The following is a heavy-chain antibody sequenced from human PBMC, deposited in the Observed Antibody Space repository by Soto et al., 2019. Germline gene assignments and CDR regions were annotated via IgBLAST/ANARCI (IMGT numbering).Heavy chain of an antibody. D-gene: IGHD6-25*01. V-gene: IGHV3-66*01. Sequence: GGSLRLSCAASGFTVSSDYMSWVRQAPGKGLEWVSVIYSGGDTYYADSVKGRFTISRDNSKNMLYLQMNTLRAEDTAVYYCARDLGYSSAWWGQGTLVTVSS. CDR2: IYSGGDT. J-gene: IGHJ4*02. CDR3: ARDLGYSSAW. CDR1: GFTVSSDY.